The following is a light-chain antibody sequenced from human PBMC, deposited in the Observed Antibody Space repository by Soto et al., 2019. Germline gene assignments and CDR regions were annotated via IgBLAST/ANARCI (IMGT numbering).Light chain of an antibody. CDR2: EVS. V-gene: IGLV2-8*01. Sequence: QSALTQPPSASGSPGQSVTISCTGSSSDVGGYNYVSWYQQHPGKAPKLMIYEVSKRPSGVSNRFSGSQPDNTASLTISGLQAEDEADYYCCSYSPSFGFVVFGGGTKLTVL. CDR1: SSDVGGYNY. CDR3: CSYSPSFGFVV. J-gene: IGLJ2*01.